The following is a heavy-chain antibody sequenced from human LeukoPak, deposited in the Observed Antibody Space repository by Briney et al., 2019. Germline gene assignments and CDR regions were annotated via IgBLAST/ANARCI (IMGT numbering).Heavy chain of an antibody. J-gene: IGHJ5*02. D-gene: IGHD3-16*01. CDR2: INPNSGGT. CDR3: ARAGGLSWFDP. V-gene: IGHV1-2*06. CDR1: GYTFSSYY. Sequence: ASVKVSCKASGYTFSSYYMHWVRQAPGQGLEWMGRINPNSGGTNYVQKFQGRVTMTTDTSMSTAYMELSRLTSDDTAVYYCARAGGLSWFDPWGQGTLVTVSS.